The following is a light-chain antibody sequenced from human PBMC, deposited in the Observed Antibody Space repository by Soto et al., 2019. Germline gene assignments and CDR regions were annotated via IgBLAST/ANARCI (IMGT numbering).Light chain of an antibody. Sequence: DMQMTHSPSTLSSSVGDRVTITCRASQSISTWLAWYQQKSGKAPNLLIYEASSLGSGVPSRFSGSGSGTEFTLTISSLQPDDFATYYCQQYHSYSETFGQGTKVDI. CDR3: QQYHSYSET. CDR2: EAS. V-gene: IGKV1-5*03. J-gene: IGKJ1*01. CDR1: QSISTW.